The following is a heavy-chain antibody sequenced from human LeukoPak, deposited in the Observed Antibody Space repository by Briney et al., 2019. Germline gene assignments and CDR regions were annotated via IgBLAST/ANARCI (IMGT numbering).Heavy chain of an antibody. CDR3: AKGLREHMTTVTQGLDY. CDR1: GFTFNNYV. D-gene: IGHD4-17*01. CDR2: IDYAGGST. Sequence: GGSLRLSCAASGFTFNNYVMSWVRQAPGRGLEWVSGIDYAGGSTNYADSVKGRFTISRDNSKNTLYLQMNSLRAEDTAVYYCAKGLREHMTTVTQGLDYWGQGTLVTVSS. J-gene: IGHJ4*02. V-gene: IGHV3-23*01.